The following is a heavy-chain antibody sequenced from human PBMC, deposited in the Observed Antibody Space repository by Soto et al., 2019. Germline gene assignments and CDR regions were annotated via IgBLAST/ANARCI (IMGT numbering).Heavy chain of an antibody. J-gene: IGHJ6*02. CDR1: GYSFTSYW. CDR2: IYPGDSDT. V-gene: IGHV5-51*01. CDR3: ARSYYYYDSSGYPWYYYYGMDV. Sequence: GESLKISCKGSGYSFTSYWIGWVRQMPGKGLEWMGIIYPGDSDTRYSPSFQGQVTISADKSISTAYLQWSSLKASDTAMYYCARSYYYYDSSGYPWYYYYGMDVWGQGTTVTVSS. D-gene: IGHD3-22*01.